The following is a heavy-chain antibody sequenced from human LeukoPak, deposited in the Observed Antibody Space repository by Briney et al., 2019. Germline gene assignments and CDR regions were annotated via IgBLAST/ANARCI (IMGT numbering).Heavy chain of an antibody. Sequence: SQTLSLTCTVSGASTSSGLYYWNWFRQPAGKGLEYIGRIYNSGSTNYNPSLKSRVTISVDTSKNQFSLKLSSVTAADTAVYHCARGRGTTSRDGYNSWGQGTLVTVSS. CDR1: GASTSSGLYY. J-gene: IGHJ5*02. D-gene: IGHD5-24*01. V-gene: IGHV4-61*02. CDR3: ARGRGTTSRDGYNS. CDR2: IYNSGST.